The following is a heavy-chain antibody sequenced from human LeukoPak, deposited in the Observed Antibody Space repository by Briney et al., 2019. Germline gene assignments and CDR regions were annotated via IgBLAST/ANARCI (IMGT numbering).Heavy chain of an antibody. J-gene: IGHJ4*02. D-gene: IGHD6-13*01. V-gene: IGHV1-18*01. CDR1: GYIFTKYD. Sequence: GASVKVSCKTSGYIFTKYDISWVRQAPGQGPEWMGWITPYNGNAQSAPKSEGRVTMTTDTSASTAYLELRGLKSDDTAVYYCARETKDGVFFDYWGQGTLVIVSS. CDR2: ITPYNGNA. CDR3: ARETKDGVFFDY.